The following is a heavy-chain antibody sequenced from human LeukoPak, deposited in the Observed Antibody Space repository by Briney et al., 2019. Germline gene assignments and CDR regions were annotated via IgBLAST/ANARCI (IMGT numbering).Heavy chain of an antibody. Sequence: GGSLRLSCAASGFNLNSYWMGWVRQAPGKGLEWVANIKQDGSEKYYVDSVKGRFTISRDNAKNSLHLQMNSLRAEDTAVYYCARDLAASAGEGYTDYWGQGTLVTVSS. CDR2: IKQDGSEK. CDR1: GFNLNSYW. J-gene: IGHJ4*02. CDR3: ARDLAASAGEGYTDY. D-gene: IGHD5-24*01. V-gene: IGHV3-7*01.